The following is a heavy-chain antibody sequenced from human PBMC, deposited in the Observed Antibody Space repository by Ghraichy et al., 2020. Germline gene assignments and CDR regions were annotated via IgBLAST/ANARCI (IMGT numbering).Heavy chain of an antibody. V-gene: IGHV3-23*01. CDR2: ISGSGGST. D-gene: IGHD3-10*01. J-gene: IGHJ4*02. Sequence: GSLRLSCAASGFTFSSYAMSWVRQAPGKGLEWVSAISGSGGSTYYADSVKGRFTISRDNSKNTLYLQMNSLRAEDTAVYYCAKDLWADYGSGSYYPVDYWGQGTLVTVSS. CDR3: AKDLWADYGSGSYYPVDY. CDR1: GFTFSSYA.